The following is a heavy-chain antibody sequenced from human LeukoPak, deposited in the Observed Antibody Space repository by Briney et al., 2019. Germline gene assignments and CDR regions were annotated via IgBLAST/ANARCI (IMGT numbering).Heavy chain of an antibody. D-gene: IGHD4-23*01. CDR2: IYYSGST. Sequence: SETPSLTCTVSGGSISSYYWSWIRQPPGKGLEWIGYIYYSGSTNYNPSLKSRVTISVDTSKNHFSLKLSSVTAADTAVYYCARDAKSDYGGNSWHAFDIWGQGTMVTVSS. CDR1: GGSISSYY. CDR3: ARDAKSDYGGNSWHAFDI. V-gene: IGHV4-59*01. J-gene: IGHJ3*02.